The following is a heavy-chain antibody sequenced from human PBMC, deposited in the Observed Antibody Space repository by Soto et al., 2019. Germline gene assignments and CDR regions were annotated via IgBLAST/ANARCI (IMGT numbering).Heavy chain of an antibody. CDR3: ASTTVRDFGVVILFDY. Sequence: ASVKVSWKASGYTFTSYYMHWVRQAPGQGLEWMGIINPSGGSTSYAQKFQGRVTMTRDTSTSTVYMELSSLRSEDTAVYYCASTTVRDFGVVILFDYWGQGTLVTVSS. V-gene: IGHV1-46*01. D-gene: IGHD3-3*01. CDR2: INPSGGST. J-gene: IGHJ4*02. CDR1: GYTFTSYY.